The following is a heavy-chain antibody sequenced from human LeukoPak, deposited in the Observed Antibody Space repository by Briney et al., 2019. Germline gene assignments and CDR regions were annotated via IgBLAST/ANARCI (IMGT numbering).Heavy chain of an antibody. CDR1: GFTFSNAW. CDR2: IKSKTDGGTT. Sequence: MPGGSLRLSCAASGFTFSNAWMNWVRQAPGKGLEWVGRIKSKTDGGTTDYAAPVKGRFTISRDDSKNTLYLQMNSLKTEDTAMYYCTTGWFDCGGDCFDCWGQGTLVTVSS. J-gene: IGHJ4*02. CDR3: TTGWFDCGGDCFDC. D-gene: IGHD2-21*01. V-gene: IGHV3-15*01.